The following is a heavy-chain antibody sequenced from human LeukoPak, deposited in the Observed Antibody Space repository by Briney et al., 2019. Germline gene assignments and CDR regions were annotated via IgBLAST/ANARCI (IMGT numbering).Heavy chain of an antibody. CDR1: GYTFTSYD. J-gene: IGHJ4*02. V-gene: IGHV1-8*01. D-gene: IGHD1-26*01. CDR2: MNPNRGNT. CDR3: ARVASSGSYASYFDY. Sequence: GASVKVSCKASGYTFTSYDINWVRQATGQGLEWMGWMNPNRGNTGYAQKFQGRVTMTRNTSISTAYMEMSSLRSEDTAVYYCARVASSGSYASYFDYWGQGTLVTVSS.